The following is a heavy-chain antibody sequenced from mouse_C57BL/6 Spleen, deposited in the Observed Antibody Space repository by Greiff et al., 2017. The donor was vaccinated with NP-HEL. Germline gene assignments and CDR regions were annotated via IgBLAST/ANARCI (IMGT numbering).Heavy chain of an antibody. Sequence: EVKLMESGGGLVKPGGSLKLSCAASGFTFSDYGMHWVRQAPEKGLEWVAYISSGSSTIYYADTVKGRFTISRDNAKNTLFLQMTSLRSEDTAMYYCARPDGYLYPMEQRGQGTSVTVSS. CDR2: ISSGSSTI. V-gene: IGHV5-17*01. D-gene: IGHD2-3*01. J-gene: IGHJ4*01. CDR1: GFTFSDYG. CDR3: ARPDGYLYPMEQ.